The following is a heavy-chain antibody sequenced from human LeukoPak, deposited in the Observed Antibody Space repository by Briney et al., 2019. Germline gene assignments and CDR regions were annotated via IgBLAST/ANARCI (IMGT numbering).Heavy chain of an antibody. CDR2: IIPIFGTA. CDR3: ARGPDCSSTSCYPPYYYGMDV. J-gene: IGHJ6*04. Sequence: SVKVSCKASGGTFSSYALSWVRQAPGQGLEWMGGIIPIFGTANYAQKFQGRVTITADESTSTAYMELSSLRSEDTAVYYCARGPDCSSTSCYPPYYYGMDVWGKGTTVTVSS. CDR1: GGTFSSYA. D-gene: IGHD2-2*01. V-gene: IGHV1-69*13.